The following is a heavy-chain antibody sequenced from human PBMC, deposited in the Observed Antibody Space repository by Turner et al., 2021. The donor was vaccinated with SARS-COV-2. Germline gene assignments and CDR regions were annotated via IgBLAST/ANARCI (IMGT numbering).Heavy chain of an antibody. V-gene: IGHV3-23*01. CDR3: ATRSEGFDY. CDR1: VIPLSSYA. J-gene: IGHJ4*02. CDR2: SSASGGST. Sequence: VQLLESGGGLVQPGGSLILSCAAFVIPLSSYAMSWVRQTPGKGLEWVSGSSASGGSTYYADSVRGRFTISRDNSKNTLYLQMNSLRAEDTAVYYCATRSEGFDYWGQGNLVTVSS.